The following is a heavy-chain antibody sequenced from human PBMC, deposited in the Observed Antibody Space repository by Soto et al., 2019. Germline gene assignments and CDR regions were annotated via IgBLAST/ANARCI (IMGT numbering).Heavy chain of an antibody. D-gene: IGHD3-16*01. J-gene: IGHJ2*01. CDR1: VFTFSSYA. CDR3: VKDDRVLGRRYFDL. CDR2: ISFSDGGT. V-gene: IGHV3-23*01. Sequence: EEQLLESGGGLIQPGGSLRLACAASVFTFSSYAMTWVRQAPGKGLEWVSSISFSDGGTYYADSVKGRLTISRDNSKNTLFLQMNSLRVEDTAVYYCVKDDRVLGRRYFDLWGRGTLVTVSS.